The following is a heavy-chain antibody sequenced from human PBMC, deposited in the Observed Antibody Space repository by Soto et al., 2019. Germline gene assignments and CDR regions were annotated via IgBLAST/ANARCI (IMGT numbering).Heavy chain of an antibody. D-gene: IGHD3-10*01. CDR2: IKYDGSTT. J-gene: IGHJ4*02. CDR3: ARGGSGTYLLDS. V-gene: IGHV3-74*01. Sequence: SSYWMHWVRQVPGKGLVWVSRIKYDGSTTTYADSVKGRFTLSRDNGENTVYLQMNSLRAEETAVYYCARGGSGTYLLDSWGQGTLVTVSS. CDR1: SSYW.